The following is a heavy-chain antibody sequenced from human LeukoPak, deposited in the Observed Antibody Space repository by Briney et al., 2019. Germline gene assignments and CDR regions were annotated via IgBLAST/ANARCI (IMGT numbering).Heavy chain of an antibody. CDR1: GFTFSSYS. V-gene: IGHV3-21*01. CDR2: ISSSDSYI. J-gene: IGHJ4*02. CDR3: ARGSSSWYRSDY. D-gene: IGHD6-13*01. Sequence: GGSLRLSCAASGFTFSSYSMNWVRQAPGKGLEWVSSISSSDSYIYYADSVKGRFTISRDNAKNSLYLQMNSLRAEDTAMYYCARGSSSWYRSDYWGQGTLVTVSS.